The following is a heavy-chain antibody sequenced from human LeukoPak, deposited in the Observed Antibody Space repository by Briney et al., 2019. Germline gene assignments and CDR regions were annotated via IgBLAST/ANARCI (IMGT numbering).Heavy chain of an antibody. D-gene: IGHD6-13*01. CDR3: ARTTEAHSWRTRYYDYYMDV. CDR2: IYYSGST. Sequence: PSETLSLTCTVSGGSISSYYWSWIRQPPGKGLEWIGYIYYSGSTNYNPSLKSRVSISVDTSRNQFSLKLSSVTAADTAVYYCARTTEAHSWRTRYYDYYMDVWGKGTTVTVSS. CDR1: GGSISSYY. V-gene: IGHV4-59*01. J-gene: IGHJ6*03.